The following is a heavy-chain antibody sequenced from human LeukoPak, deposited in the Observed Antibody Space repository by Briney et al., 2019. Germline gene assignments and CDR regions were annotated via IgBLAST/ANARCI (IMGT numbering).Heavy chain of an antibody. CDR1: GFTFSDYY. D-gene: IGHD3-22*01. CDR2: ISSSGSTI. Sequence: PGGSLRLSCTASGFTFSDYYMSWIRQAPGKGLEWVSYISSSGSTIYYADSVKGRFTISRDNAKNSLYLQMNSLRAEDTAVYYCARDLYYDSSGYYNYWGQGTLVTVSS. V-gene: IGHV3-11*01. J-gene: IGHJ4*02. CDR3: ARDLYYDSSGYYNY.